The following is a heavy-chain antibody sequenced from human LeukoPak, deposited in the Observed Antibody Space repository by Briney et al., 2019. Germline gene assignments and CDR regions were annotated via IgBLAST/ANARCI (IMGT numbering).Heavy chain of an antibody. CDR1: GGSISSGDYY. V-gene: IGHV4-61*08. J-gene: IGHJ3*02. Sequence: RPSETLSLTCTVSGGSISSGDYYWSWIRQPPGKGLEWIGYIYYSGSTYYNPSLKSRVTISVDTSKNQFSLKLSSVTAADTAVYYCARAGSSVGAFDIWGQGTMVTVSS. CDR2: IYYSGST. CDR3: ARAGSSVGAFDI.